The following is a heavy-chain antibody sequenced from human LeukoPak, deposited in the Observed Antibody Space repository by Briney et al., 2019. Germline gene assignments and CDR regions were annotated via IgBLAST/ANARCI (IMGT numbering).Heavy chain of an antibody. V-gene: IGHV3-21*01. Sequence: GGSLRLSCAASGFTFNNYNMNWVRQAPGKGLEWVSSISGSSSYVYYADSVKGRFTISRDNAKNSLFLQMNSLRAEDTAVYYCARESHRLSKAYLPDAFDIWGQGTMVTVSS. J-gene: IGHJ3*02. CDR3: ARESHRLSKAYLPDAFDI. CDR1: GFTFNNYN. CDR2: ISGSSSYV.